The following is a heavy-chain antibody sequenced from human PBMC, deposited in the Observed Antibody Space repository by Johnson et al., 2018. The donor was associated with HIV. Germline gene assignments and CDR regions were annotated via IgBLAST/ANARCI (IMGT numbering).Heavy chain of an antibody. D-gene: IGHD1-26*01. V-gene: IGHV3-7*01. CDR2: IKQDGSEK. CDR1: GFTFSNFG. Sequence: VQLVESGGGVVQPGRSLRLSCAASGFTFSNFGMHWVRQAPGKGLEWVANIKQDGSEKNYLDSVKGRFTISRDNAKNALFLHMNSLRVEDTAVYYCARETDIAPYSGSYPTQAFDIWGQGTMVTVSS. J-gene: IGHJ3*02. CDR3: ARETDIAPYSGSYPTQAFDI.